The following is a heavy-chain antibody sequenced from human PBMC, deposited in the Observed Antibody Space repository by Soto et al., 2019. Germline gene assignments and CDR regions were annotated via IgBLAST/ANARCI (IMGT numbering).Heavy chain of an antibody. D-gene: IGHD6-19*01. CDR2: ISYRGST. CDR1: GGSISSNIYY. Sequence: SETLSLTCSVSGGSISSNIYYWAWFRQPPGKGLEWIGTISYRGSTSYNPSLKGRVTTSVDTPKNQFSLKLTSVAVADTATYFCARLKVAVPQYWGQGTLVTVSS. CDR3: ARLKVAVPQY. J-gene: IGHJ4*02. V-gene: IGHV4-39*01.